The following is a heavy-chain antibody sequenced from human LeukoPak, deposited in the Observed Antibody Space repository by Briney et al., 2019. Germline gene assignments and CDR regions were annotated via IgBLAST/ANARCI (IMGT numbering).Heavy chain of an antibody. Sequence: PSETLSLTCTVSGGSISSYYWSWIRQPPGKGLEWIGYIYTSGSTNYNPSLKSRVTISVDTSKNQFSLELSSVTAADTAVYYCARHLYSSGWYRPGYYYYYMDVWGKGTTVTVSS. CDR2: IYTSGST. CDR3: ARHLYSSGWYRPGYYYYYMDV. V-gene: IGHV4-4*09. J-gene: IGHJ6*03. CDR1: GGSISSYY. D-gene: IGHD6-19*01.